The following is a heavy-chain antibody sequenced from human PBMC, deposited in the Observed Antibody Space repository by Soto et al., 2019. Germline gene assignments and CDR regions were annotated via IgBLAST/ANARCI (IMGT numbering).Heavy chain of an antibody. Sequence: GGSLRLSCAASGFTFSSYGMHWVRQAPGKGLEWVAVIWYDGSNKYYADSVKGRFTISRDNSKNTLYLQMNSLRAEDTAVYYCARDGPTKYRLDYFDYWGQGTLVTVSS. CDR3: ARDGPTKYRLDYFDY. V-gene: IGHV3-33*01. CDR2: IWYDGSNK. J-gene: IGHJ4*02. CDR1: GFTFSSYG. D-gene: IGHD3-16*02.